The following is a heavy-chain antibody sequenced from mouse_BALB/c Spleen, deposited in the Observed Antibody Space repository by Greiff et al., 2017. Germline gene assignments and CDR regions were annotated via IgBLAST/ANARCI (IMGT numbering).Heavy chain of an antibody. Sequence: EVKLVESGGGLVKPGGSLKLSCAASGFTFSSYAMSWVRQTPEKRLEWVASISSGGSTYYPDSVKGRFTISRDNARNILYLQMGSLRSEDTAMYYCARGYGDVYYFDYWGQGTTLTVSS. J-gene: IGHJ2*01. CDR1: GFTFSSYA. CDR2: ISSGGST. D-gene: IGHD1-2*01. V-gene: IGHV5-6-5*01. CDR3: ARGYGDVYYFDY.